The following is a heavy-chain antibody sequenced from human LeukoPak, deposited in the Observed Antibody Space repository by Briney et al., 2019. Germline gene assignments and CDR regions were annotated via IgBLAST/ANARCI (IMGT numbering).Heavy chain of an antibody. J-gene: IGHJ4*02. D-gene: IGHD5-12*01. CDR3: ARDRNDIELFDY. CDR1: GFTFSSYS. V-gene: IGHV3-48*04. Sequence: GGSLRLSCAASGFTFSSYSMNWVRQAPGKGLEWVSYISSSGTTIYYADSVKGRFTISRDNAKNSLYLQMNSLRAEDTAVYYCARDRNDIELFDYWGQGTLVTVSS. CDR2: ISSSGTTI.